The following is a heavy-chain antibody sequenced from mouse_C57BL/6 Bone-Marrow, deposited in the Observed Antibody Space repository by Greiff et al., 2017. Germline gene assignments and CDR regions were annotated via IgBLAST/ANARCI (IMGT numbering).Heavy chain of an antibody. CDR3: SRRDYYGAFDY. V-gene: IGHV1-53*01. CDR2: INPSNGGT. CDR1: GYTFTRYW. D-gene: IGHD1-1*01. J-gene: IGHJ2*01. Sequence: QVQLKQPGTELVKPGASVKLSCKASGYTFTRYWMHWVKQRPGQGLAWIGDINPSNGGTSYTEKFKSKATLTVDKSSSTAYLQLRSLTSEDAAVYYCSRRDYYGAFDYWGQGTTVTVSS.